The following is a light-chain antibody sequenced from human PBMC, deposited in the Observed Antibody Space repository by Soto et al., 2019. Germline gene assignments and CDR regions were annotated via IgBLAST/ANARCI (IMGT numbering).Light chain of an antibody. Sequence: EIVLTQSPATLSLSPGERATFSCKASQSVGTSLAWFQQKPGQAPRLLIYDASVRATGIPARFSGSWSGTDFTLTIRRLQPEDIAMYYCLQSSNWPPWTFGRGTRVEI. V-gene: IGKV3-11*01. J-gene: IGKJ1*01. CDR2: DAS. CDR1: QSVGTS. CDR3: LQSSNWPPWT.